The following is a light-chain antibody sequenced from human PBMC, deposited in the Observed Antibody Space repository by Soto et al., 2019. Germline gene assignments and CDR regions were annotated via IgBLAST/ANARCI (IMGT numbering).Light chain of an antibody. CDR3: CSYAGIYV. Sequence: LAQPASVSGSPGQSITISCTGTSSDVGSYNLVSWYQQHPGKAPKLMIYEGSKRPSGVSNRFSGSKSGNTASLTISGLQAEDEADYYCCSYAGIYVFGTGTKVTVL. CDR1: SSDVGSYNL. CDR2: EGS. J-gene: IGLJ1*01. V-gene: IGLV2-23*01.